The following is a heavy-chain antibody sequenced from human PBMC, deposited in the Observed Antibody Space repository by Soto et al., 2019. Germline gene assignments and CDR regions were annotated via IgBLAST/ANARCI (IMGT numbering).Heavy chain of an antibody. CDR2: IYYSGST. CDR3: ATWAADYDFWSGYYSYYYYMDV. V-gene: IGHV4-59*08. Sequence: SETLSLTCAFSGGSISSYYWSWIRQPPGKGLEWNGYIYYSGSTNYNPSLKSRVTISVDTSMIQFSLKLSSVIAADTSVYYCATWAADYDFWSGYYSYYYYMDVWGKGPTVTV. CDR1: GGSISSYY. D-gene: IGHD3-3*01. J-gene: IGHJ6*03.